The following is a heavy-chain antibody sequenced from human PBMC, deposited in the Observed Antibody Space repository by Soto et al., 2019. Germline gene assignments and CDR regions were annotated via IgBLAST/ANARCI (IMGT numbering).Heavy chain of an antibody. D-gene: IGHD3-16*01. CDR3: ARSTSAVRINWFDP. J-gene: IGHJ5*02. V-gene: IGHV1-69*13. CDR1: GGTFSSYA. CDR2: IIPIFGTA. Sequence: GASVKVSCKASGGTFSSYAISWVRQAPGQGLEWMGGIIPIFGTANYAQKFQGRVTITADESTSTAYMELSSLRSEDTAVYYCARSTSAVRINWFDPWGQGTLVTVSS.